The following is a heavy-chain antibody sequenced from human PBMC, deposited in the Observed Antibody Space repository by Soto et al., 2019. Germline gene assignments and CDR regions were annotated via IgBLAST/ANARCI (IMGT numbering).Heavy chain of an antibody. V-gene: IGHV3-53*01. CDR1: GLTVSRTQ. CDR3: ARAREPEYSSSIFFDY. D-gene: IGHD6-6*01. Sequence: PGGSLRLSCAVSGLTVSRTQMSWVRQAPGKGLQWGSVIYSAGRTYYANAVKGRFTISRDISENKIFLELHGLTVDDTAVYYCARAREPEYSSSIFFDYWGRGTVVTFSS. CDR2: IYSAGRT. J-gene: IGHJ4*01.